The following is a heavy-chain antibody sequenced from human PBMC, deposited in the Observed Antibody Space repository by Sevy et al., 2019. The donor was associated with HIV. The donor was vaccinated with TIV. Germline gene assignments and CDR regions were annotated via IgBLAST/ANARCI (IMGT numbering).Heavy chain of an antibody. CDR2: ISSSSSYI. D-gene: IGHD3-3*01. V-gene: IGHV3-21*01. J-gene: IGHJ4*02. CDR3: ARDKGRRGTIFGVVNYFDY. Sequence: GGSLRLSCAASGFTFSSYSMNWVRQAPGKGLEWVSSISSSSSYIYYADSVKGRFTISRDNAKNSRYLQMNSLRAEDTAVYYCARDKGRRGTIFGVVNYFDYWGQGTLVTVSS. CDR1: GFTFSSYS.